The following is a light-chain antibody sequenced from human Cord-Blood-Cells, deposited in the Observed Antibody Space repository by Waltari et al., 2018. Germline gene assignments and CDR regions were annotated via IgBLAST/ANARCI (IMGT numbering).Light chain of an antibody. CDR1: QSVSSY. Sequence: EIVLTQSPATLSMSPGDRATLSCRASQSVSSYLTWYQQKPGQALRLLIYAASNRATGIPARFSSSGSGTDFTLTISSLEPEDVAVYYCQQRSNWYTFGQGTKLEIK. J-gene: IGKJ2*01. V-gene: IGKV3-11*01. CDR3: QQRSNWYT. CDR2: AAS.